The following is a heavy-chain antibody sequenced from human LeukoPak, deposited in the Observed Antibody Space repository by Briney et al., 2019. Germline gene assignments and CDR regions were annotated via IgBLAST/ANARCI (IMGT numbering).Heavy chain of an antibody. J-gene: IGHJ4*02. CDR3: ARSGYNGGLDY. CDR1: GFTFSSYW. V-gene: IGHV3-74*01. Sequence: GGSLRLSCAASGFTFSSYWMHWVRQAPGKGLVWVSRINGDGTSTSYADSVRGRFTISRDNAKNTLYLQMNSLRVEDTAVYHCARSGYNGGLDYWGQGTLVTVSS. D-gene: IGHD3-3*01. CDR2: INGDGTST.